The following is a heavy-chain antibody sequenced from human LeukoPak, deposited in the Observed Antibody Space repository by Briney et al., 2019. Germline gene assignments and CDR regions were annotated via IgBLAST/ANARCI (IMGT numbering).Heavy chain of an antibody. V-gene: IGHV4-30-4*01. CDR1: GGSISSGDYC. CDR3: ARNNRVYRLPYYYYYGMDV. D-gene: IGHD1-14*01. J-gene: IGHJ6*02. CDR2: IYYSGST. Sequence: PSETLSLTCTVSGGSISSGDYCWSWIRQPRGKGLEWIAYIYYSGSTNYNPSLKSRVTISVDTSKNQFSLKLSSVTAADTAVYYCARNNRVYRLPYYYYYGMDVWGQGTTVTVSS.